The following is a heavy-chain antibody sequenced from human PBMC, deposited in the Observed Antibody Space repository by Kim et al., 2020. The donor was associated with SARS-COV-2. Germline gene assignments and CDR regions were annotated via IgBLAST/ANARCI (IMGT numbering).Heavy chain of an antibody. Sequence: GGSLRLSCAASGFSLSSYGMHWVRQAPGKGLEWVGIISHDGSLKQYAHSVKGRFTISRDNFKNTLYLQMNSLRAEDTALYYCASACGGDCFSVDYWGQGTLVTVSS. V-gene: IGHV3-33*05. J-gene: IGHJ4*02. CDR1: GFSLSSYG. D-gene: IGHD2-21*02. CDR2: ISHDGSLK. CDR3: ASACGGDCFSVDY.